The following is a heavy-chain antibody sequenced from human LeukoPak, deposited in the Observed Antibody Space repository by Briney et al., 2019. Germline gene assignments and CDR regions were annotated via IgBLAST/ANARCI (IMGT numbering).Heavy chain of an antibody. D-gene: IGHD2-8*02. CDR2: ISSSSSYI. J-gene: IGHJ4*02. Sequence: GGSLRLSCAASGFTFSSYSMNWVRQAPGKGLEWVSSISSSSSYIYYADSVKGRFTISRDNAKNSLYLQMNSLRAEDTAVYYCAKTARIYARGVFDYWGQGTLVSVSS. V-gene: IGHV3-21*04. CDR1: GFTFSSYS. CDR3: AKTARIYARGVFDY.